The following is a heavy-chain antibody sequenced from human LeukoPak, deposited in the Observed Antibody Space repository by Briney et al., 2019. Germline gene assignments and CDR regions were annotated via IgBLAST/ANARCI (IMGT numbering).Heavy chain of an antibody. CDR1: GFTFRSYG. J-gene: IGHJ6*02. V-gene: IGHV3-33*01. CDR2: IWYDGSNK. CDR3: AGDDYGGNSVYYYYGMDV. Sequence: GGSLRLSCAASGFTFRSYGMHWVRQAPGKGLEWVAVIWYDGSNKYYADSVKGRFTISRDNSKNTLYLQMNSLRAEDTAVYYCAGDDYGGNSVYYYYGMDVWGQGTTVTVSS. D-gene: IGHD4-23*01.